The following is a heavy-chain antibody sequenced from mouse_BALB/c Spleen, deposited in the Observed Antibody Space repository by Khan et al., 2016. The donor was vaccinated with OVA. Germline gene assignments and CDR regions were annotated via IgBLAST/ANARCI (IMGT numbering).Heavy chain of an antibody. D-gene: IGHD1-1*01. CDR1: GYTFTSYV. CDR3: LRSLYYYGSAYEGFAY. J-gene: IGHJ3*01. Sequence: EVQLQQSGPELVKPGASVKMSCKASGYTFTSYVMHWVKQKPGQGLEWIGYISPNSDGSKYNEKFRGKATLTSDKSSSTAYMELSSLTSEASAVYYCLRSLYYYGSAYEGFAYWGQGTLVTVSA. CDR2: ISPNSDGS. V-gene: IGHV1S136*01.